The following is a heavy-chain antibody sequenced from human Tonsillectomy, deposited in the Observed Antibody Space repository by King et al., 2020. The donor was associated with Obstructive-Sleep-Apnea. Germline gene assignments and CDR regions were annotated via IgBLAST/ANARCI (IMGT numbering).Heavy chain of an antibody. CDR3: AEGFTFGGVTRPKDY. V-gene: IGHV4-39*07. CDR2: IHYSGST. Sequence: LQLQESGPGLVKPSETLSLTCTVSGGSISSSGYYWGWIRQPPGKGLEWIGSIHYSGSTYYNPSLKSRVTISVATSKNQFSLKLYSVTAADTAVYYCAEGFTFGGVTRPKDYWGQGTLVTVSS. CDR1: GGSISSSGYY. D-gene: IGHD3-16*01. J-gene: IGHJ4*02.